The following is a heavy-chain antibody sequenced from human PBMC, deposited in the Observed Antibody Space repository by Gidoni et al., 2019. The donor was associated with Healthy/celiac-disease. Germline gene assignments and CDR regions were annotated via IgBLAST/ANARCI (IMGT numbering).Heavy chain of an antibody. Sequence: QLQLQESGPGLVKPSETLSLTCTVSGGSISSSSYYWGWIRQPPGKGLEWIGSIYYSGSTYYNPSLKSRVTISVDTSKNQFSLKLSSVTAADTAVYYCARLLTYYDFWSGYYLQNWFDPWGQGTLVTVSS. CDR2: IYYSGST. CDR1: GGSISSSSYY. V-gene: IGHV4-39*01. CDR3: ARLLTYYDFWSGYYLQNWFDP. D-gene: IGHD3-3*01. J-gene: IGHJ5*02.